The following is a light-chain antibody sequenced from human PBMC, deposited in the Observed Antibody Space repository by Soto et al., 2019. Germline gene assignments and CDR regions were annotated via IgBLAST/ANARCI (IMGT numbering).Light chain of an antibody. CDR2: GAS. CDR1: QSVSSSY. J-gene: IGKJ1*01. Sequence: EIVLTQSPGTLSLSPGERATLSCRASQSVSSSYLAWYQQKPGQAPSLLIYGASSRATGIPDRFSGSESGTDFTLTINRLEPEDFAVYYCQQYGSSPWAFAQGTKV. V-gene: IGKV3-20*01. CDR3: QQYGSSPWA.